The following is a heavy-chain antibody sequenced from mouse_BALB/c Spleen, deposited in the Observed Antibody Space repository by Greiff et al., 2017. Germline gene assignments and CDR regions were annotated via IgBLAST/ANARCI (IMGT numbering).Heavy chain of an antibody. J-gene: IGHJ1*01. Sequence: QVQLKQSGAELVRPGTSVKISCKASGYTFTNYWLGWVKQRPGHGLEWIGDIYPGGGYTNYNEKFKGKATLTADTSSSTAYMQLSSLTSEDSAVYFCARTYGSSYWYFDVWGAGTTVTVSS. CDR3: ARTYGSSYWYFDV. CDR1: GYTFTNYW. V-gene: IGHV1-63*02. CDR2: IYPGGGYT. D-gene: IGHD1-1*01.